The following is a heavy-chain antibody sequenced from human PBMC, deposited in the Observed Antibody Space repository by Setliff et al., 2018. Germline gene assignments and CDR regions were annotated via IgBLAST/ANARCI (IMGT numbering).Heavy chain of an antibody. CDR2: VFPSDSDT. J-gene: IGHJ4*02. CDR1: GYTFTSNW. Sequence: PGESLKISCKASGYTFTSNWIAWVRQMPGKGLEWMGLVFPSDSDTRYSPSFRGQVTISVDKSISTAYLQWSSLKASDTAMYYCARVPNWGKLDYWGLGTLVTVSS. V-gene: IGHV5-51*01. CDR3: ARVPNWGKLDY. D-gene: IGHD3-16*01.